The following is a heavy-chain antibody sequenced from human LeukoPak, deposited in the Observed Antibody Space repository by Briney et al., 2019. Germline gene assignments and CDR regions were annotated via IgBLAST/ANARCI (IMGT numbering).Heavy chain of an antibody. V-gene: IGHV3-66*01. CDR1: GFTVSSNY. CDR2: IYNGGST. J-gene: IGHJ6*02. D-gene: IGHD6-19*01. Sequence: GGSLRLSCADSGFTVSSNYMRWVRQAPGKGLEWVSVIYNGGSTHYADSVKGRFTISRDNSKNPLYLQMNSLRAADTAVYYCARGRYSSGSETYYYCGMDVWVQGTTVTVSS. CDR3: ARGRYSSGSETYYYCGMDV.